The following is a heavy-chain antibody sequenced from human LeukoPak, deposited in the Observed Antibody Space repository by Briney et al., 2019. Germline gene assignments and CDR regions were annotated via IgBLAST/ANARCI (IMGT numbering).Heavy chain of an antibody. CDR2: INAGNGNT. Sequence: ASVKVSCKASGYTFTSYAMHWVRQAPGQRLEWMGWINAGNGNTKYSQKFQGRVTITRDTSASTAYMELSSLRSEDTAVHYCARAGPRYGDYCFDYWGQGTLVTVSS. V-gene: IGHV1-3*01. J-gene: IGHJ4*02. CDR3: ARAGPRYGDYCFDY. CDR1: GYTFTSYA. D-gene: IGHD4-17*01.